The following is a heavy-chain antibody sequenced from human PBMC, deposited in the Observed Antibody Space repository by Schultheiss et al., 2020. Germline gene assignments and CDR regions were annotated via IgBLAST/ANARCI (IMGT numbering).Heavy chain of an antibody. CDR1: GGTFSSYA. CDR3: AKVPRDILTGLYYYGMDV. CDR2: IIPIFGTA. D-gene: IGHD3-9*01. J-gene: IGHJ6*02. Sequence: SVKVSCKASGGTFSSYAISWVRQAPGQGLEWMGGIIPIFGTANYAQKFQGRVTITADESTSTAYMELSSLRSEDTAVYYCAKVPRDILTGLYYYGMDVWGQGTTVTVYS. V-gene: IGHV1-69*13.